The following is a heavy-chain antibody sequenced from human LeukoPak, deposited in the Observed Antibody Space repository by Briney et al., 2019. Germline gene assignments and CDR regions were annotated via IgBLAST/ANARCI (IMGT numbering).Heavy chain of an antibody. V-gene: IGHV4-4*02. J-gene: IGHJ4*02. CDR3: AGRLSEAGTGGSPQSY. CDR2: IYHSGST. CDR1: GGSISSSNW. D-gene: IGHD1-14*01. Sequence: SETLSLTCAVSGGSISSSNWWSWVRPPPGKGLEWIGEIYHSGSTNYNPSLKSRVTISVDKSKNQFSLKLSSVTAADTAVYYCAGRLSEAGTGGSPQSYWGQGTLVTVSS.